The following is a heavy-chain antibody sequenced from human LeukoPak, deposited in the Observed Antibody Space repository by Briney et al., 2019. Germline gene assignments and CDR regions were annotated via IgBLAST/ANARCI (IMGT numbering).Heavy chain of an antibody. D-gene: IGHD2-2*03. J-gene: IGHJ4*02. CDR1: GFTFTSYG. V-gene: IGHV3-30*12. CDR3: ARTGYCSSTTCYLIQY. CDR2: IRHDGDDK. Sequence: GGSLRLSCVASGFTFTSYGMHWVRQAPGKGLEWVALIRHDGDDKYYADSVKGRFTISRDNSKNTLCLQMNSLRAEDTAVYFCARTGYCSSTTCYLIQYWGPGTLVTVSS.